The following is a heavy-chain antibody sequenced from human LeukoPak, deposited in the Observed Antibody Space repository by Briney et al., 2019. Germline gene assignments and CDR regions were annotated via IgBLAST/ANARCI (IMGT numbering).Heavy chain of an antibody. D-gene: IGHD6-6*01. CDR2: IIPIFGTA. CDR3: ARGAIAARPRVAFDI. V-gene: IGHV1-69*05. Sequence: SVKVSCKASGGTFSSYAVSWVRQAPGQGLEWMGGIIPIFGTANYAQKFQGRVTITTDESTSTAYMELSSLRSEDTAVYYCARGAIAARPRVAFDIWGQGTMVTVSS. CDR1: GGTFSSYA. J-gene: IGHJ3*02.